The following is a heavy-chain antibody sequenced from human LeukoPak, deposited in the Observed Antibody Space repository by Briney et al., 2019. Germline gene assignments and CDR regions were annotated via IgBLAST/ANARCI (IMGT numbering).Heavy chain of an antibody. CDR2: IYSGGST. V-gene: IGHV3-53*01. CDR1: GFTVSSNY. CDR3: ASSYDSSGYRNFQH. J-gene: IGHJ1*01. D-gene: IGHD3-22*01. Sequence: PGGSLRLSCAASGFTVSSNYMSWVRQAPGKGLEWVSAIYSGGSTYYADSVKGRFTISRDNSKNTLYLQMNSLRAEDTAVYYCASSYDSSGYRNFQHWGQGTPVTVSS.